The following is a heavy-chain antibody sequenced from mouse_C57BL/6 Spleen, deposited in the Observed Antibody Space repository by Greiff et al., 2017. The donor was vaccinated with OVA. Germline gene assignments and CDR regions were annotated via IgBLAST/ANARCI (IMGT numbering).Heavy chain of an antibody. Sequence: QVQLQQPGAELVKPGASVKMSCKASGYTFTSYWITWVKQRPGQGLEWIGDIYPGSGSTNYNEKFKSKATLTVDTSSSTAYMQLSSLTSEDSAVYYCAREGGVYYDYVGFAYWGQGTLVTVSA. V-gene: IGHV1-55*01. CDR2: IYPGSGST. D-gene: IGHD2-4*01. CDR3: AREGGVYYDYVGFAY. J-gene: IGHJ3*01. CDR1: GYTFTSYW.